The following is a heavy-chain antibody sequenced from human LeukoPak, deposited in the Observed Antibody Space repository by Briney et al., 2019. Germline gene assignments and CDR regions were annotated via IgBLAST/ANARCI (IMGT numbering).Heavy chain of an antibody. J-gene: IGHJ5*02. D-gene: IGHD6-13*01. CDR1: GFTFNNYA. CDR3: ARGLDSSSWLNWFDP. V-gene: IGHV3-30*04. CDR2: ISYDGSSK. Sequence: HPGGSLRLSCAASGFTFNNYAMHWVRQAPGKGLEWVALISYDGSSKYYADSVKGRFTISRDNSKNTLYLQIHSLRGEDAAVYYCARGLDSSSWLNWFDPWGQGTLVTVSS.